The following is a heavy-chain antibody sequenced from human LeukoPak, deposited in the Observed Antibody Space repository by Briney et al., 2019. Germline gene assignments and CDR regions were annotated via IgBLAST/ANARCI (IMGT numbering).Heavy chain of an antibody. D-gene: IGHD6-13*01. V-gene: IGHV3-21*01. CDR1: GFTFSSYS. J-gene: IGHJ4*02. CDR3: ARDGYSSSRPDF. CDR2: ISSSSSYI. Sequence: GRSLRLSCAASGFTFSSYSMNWVRQAPGKGLEWVSSISSSSSYIYYADSVKGRFTISRDNAKNSLYLQMNSLRAEDTAVYYCARDGYSSSRPDFWGQGTLVTVSS.